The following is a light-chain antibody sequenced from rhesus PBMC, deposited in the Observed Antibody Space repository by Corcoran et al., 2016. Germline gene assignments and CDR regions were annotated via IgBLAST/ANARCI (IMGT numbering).Light chain of an antibody. Sequence: DIQMTQSPSSLSASVGDRVTITCRASQGVSNWLAWYQQKPGKAPKLLIYRASNLETGVPSRFSGRGSGTDFILTISSLQPEDIAPYYCQQNENSPWTFGQGTKVEIK. CDR1: QGVSNW. J-gene: IGKJ1*01. V-gene: IGKV1-69*01. CDR2: RAS. CDR3: QQNENSPWT.